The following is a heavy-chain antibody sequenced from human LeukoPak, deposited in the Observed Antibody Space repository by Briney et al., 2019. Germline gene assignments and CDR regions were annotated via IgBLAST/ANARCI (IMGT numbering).Heavy chain of an antibody. V-gene: IGHV3-23*01. J-gene: IGHJ4*02. CDR2: TSASGGIT. D-gene: IGHD3-22*01. Sequence: RGSLRLSCAASGFTFSSYAMSWVRQAPGKGLEWVSATSASGGITYYADSVKGRFTISRDNSKHTLYLHMNSLRAEDTAVYYCAKGYYYDSTGYYPVDYWAQGILVTVSS. CDR3: AKGYYYDSTGYYPVDY. CDR1: GFTFSSYA.